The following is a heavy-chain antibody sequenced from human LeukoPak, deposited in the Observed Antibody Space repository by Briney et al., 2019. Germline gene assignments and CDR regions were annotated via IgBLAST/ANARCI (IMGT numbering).Heavy chain of an antibody. Sequence: AETLRLSCAAYGFTFSSYSMNWVRQAPGKGLEWVSSISSSSSYIYYADSVKGRFTIYRDNTKYSLYLKMNSLRAEDTVVYYCARVLMSRDSSGYSYAGGFDYWGQGTLVTVSS. CDR3: ARVLMSRDSSGYSYAGGFDY. CDR1: GFTFSSYS. CDR2: ISSSSSYI. D-gene: IGHD3-22*01. J-gene: IGHJ4*02. V-gene: IGHV3-21*01.